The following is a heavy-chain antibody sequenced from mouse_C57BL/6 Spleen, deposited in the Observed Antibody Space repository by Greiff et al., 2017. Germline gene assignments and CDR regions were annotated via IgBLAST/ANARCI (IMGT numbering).Heavy chain of an antibody. D-gene: IGHD1-1*01. CDR2: IYPGDGDT. CDR3: ERGITTAVGDY. CDR1: GYAFSSYW. V-gene: IGHV1-80*01. J-gene: IGHJ2*01. Sequence: QVQLKESGAELVKPGASVKISCKASGYAFSSYWMNWVKQRPGKGLEWIGQIYPGDGDTNYNGKFKGKATLTADKSSSTDYMQLSSLTSEDSAVYFCERGITTAVGDYWGQGTTLTVSS.